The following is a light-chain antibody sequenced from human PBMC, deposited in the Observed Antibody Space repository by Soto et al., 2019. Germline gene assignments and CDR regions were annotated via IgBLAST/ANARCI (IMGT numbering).Light chain of an antibody. CDR3: QQYGSSPWT. CDR1: QSVSSSY. J-gene: IGKJ1*01. CDR2: GAS. V-gene: IGKV3-20*01. Sequence: EIVLTQSPGTLSLSPGERATLSCRASQSVSSSYLAWCQQKPGQAPRLLIYGASSRATGIPDRFSGSGSGTDFTLTISRLEPEDFVVYYCQQYGSSPWTFGQGTKVEIK.